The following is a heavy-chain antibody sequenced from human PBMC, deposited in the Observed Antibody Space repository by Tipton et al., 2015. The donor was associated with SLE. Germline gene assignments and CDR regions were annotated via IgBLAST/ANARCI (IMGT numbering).Heavy chain of an antibody. J-gene: IGHJ3*02. CDR2: ITLSGSGI. Sequence: SLRLSCAASGFTFSSYEMNWVRQAPGKGLEWISYITLSGSGIFYAESVTGRSTSSRDNAKNSLYLQMNSLRAEDTAVYYCAREKIGTGGDAADIWGQGTLVTVSS. CDR1: GFTFSSYE. CDR3: AREKIGTGGDAADI. V-gene: IGHV3-48*03. D-gene: IGHD2-8*02.